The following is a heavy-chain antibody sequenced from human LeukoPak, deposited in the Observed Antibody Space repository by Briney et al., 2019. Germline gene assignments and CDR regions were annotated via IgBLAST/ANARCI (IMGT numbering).Heavy chain of an antibody. CDR2: ISSSSSYI. CDR1: GFTFSSYS. J-gene: IGHJ4*02. Sequence: GGSLRLSCAASGFTFSSYSMNWVRQAPGKGLEWVSSISSSSSYIYYADSVKGRFTISRDNAKNSLYLQMNSLRAEDTAVYYCARDGSGYDYHDYWGQGTLVTVSS. CDR3: ARDGSGYDYHDY. V-gene: IGHV3-21*01. D-gene: IGHD5-12*01.